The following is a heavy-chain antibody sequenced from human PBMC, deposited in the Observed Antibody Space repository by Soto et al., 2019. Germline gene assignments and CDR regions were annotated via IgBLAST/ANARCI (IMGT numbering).Heavy chain of an antibody. Sequence: ASVXXXXXXSXXXXTSXGIXXXXXXXXQGLEWMGWISAYNGNTNYAQKLQGRVTMTTDTSTSTAYMELRSLRSDDTAVYYCAWGDCSGGSCYEFDYWGQGTLVTVS. CDR1: XXXXTSXG. CDR3: AWGDCSGGSCYEFDY. CDR2: ISAYNGNT. D-gene: IGHD2-15*01. V-gene: IGHV1-18*01. J-gene: IGHJ4*02.